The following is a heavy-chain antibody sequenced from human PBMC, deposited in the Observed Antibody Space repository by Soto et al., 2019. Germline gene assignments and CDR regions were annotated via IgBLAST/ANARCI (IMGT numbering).Heavy chain of an antibody. CDR3: VLTGYYYYYMDV. Sequence: EVQLVESGGGLVQPGGSLRLSCAASGFTFSSYWMHWVRQAPGKGLVWVSRINSDGSSTSYADSVKGRFTISRDNAKNXLXLQMNSLRAEDTAVYYCVLTGYYYYYMDVWGKGTTVTVSS. CDR1: GFTFSSYW. CDR2: INSDGSST. V-gene: IGHV3-74*01. J-gene: IGHJ6*03. D-gene: IGHD3-16*01.